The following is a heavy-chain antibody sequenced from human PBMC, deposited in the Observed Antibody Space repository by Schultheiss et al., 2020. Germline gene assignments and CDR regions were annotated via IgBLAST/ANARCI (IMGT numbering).Heavy chain of an antibody. V-gene: IGHV4-39*07. D-gene: IGHD4-17*01. CDR3: ARGVRYGDYVTYYYYGMDV. CDR2: INHSGST. CDR1: GGSISSGGYY. J-gene: IGHJ6*02. Sequence: SETLSLTCTVSGGSISSGGYYWSWIRQHPGKGLEWIGEINHSGSTNYNPSLKSRVTISVDTSKNQFSLKLSSVTAADTAVYYCARGVRYGDYVTYYYYGMDVWGQGTTVTVSS.